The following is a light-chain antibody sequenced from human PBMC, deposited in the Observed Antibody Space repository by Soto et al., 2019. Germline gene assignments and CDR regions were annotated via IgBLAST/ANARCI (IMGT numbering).Light chain of an antibody. CDR3: QQYKECPPKYT. CDR2: GAS. J-gene: IGKJ2*01. CDR1: QSVSSN. Sequence: EVVRTKYPATLTVSPGERAILSCRASQSVSSNLAWYQQKPGQAPRLLIYGASSRATAIPARFSGSGSATEFTLTITSLQSEDFAVYYCQQYKECPPKYTFGQGTKLEIK. V-gene: IGKV3-15*01.